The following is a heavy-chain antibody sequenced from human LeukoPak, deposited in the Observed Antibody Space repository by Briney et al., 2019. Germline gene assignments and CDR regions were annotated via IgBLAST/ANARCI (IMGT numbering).Heavy chain of an antibody. D-gene: IGHD2-15*01. CDR2: ISYDGSNK. CDR3: ARGYCSGGSCWDYYYYGMDV. V-gene: IGHV3-30*04. Sequence: GGSLRLSCAASGFTFSSYAMHWVRQAPGKGLEWVAVISYDGSNKYYADSVKGRFTISRDNSKNTLYLQMNSLRAEDTAVYYCARGYCSGGSCWDYYYYGMDVWGQGTTVTVSS. J-gene: IGHJ6*02. CDR1: GFTFSSYA.